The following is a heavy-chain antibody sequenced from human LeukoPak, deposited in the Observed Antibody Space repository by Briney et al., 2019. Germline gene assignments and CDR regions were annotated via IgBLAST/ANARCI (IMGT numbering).Heavy chain of an antibody. V-gene: IGHV3-9*01. D-gene: IGHD3-22*01. CDR2: ISWNSGSI. Sequence: GGSLRLSCAASGFTFDDYAMHWVRHAPGKGLEWVSGISWNSGSIGYADSVKGLFTISRDNAKNSLYLQMNSLRAEDTALYYCAKDTTGYFDYWGQGTLVTVSS. CDR1: GFTFDDYA. CDR3: AKDTTGYFDY. J-gene: IGHJ4*02.